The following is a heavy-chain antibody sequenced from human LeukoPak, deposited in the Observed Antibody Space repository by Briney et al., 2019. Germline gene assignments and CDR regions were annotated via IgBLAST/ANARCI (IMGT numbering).Heavy chain of an antibody. V-gene: IGHV1-2*02. D-gene: IGHD5-18*01. CDR3: ARDTAMVTYWFDP. CDR2: INPNSGGT. J-gene: IGHJ5*02. CDR1: GGTFSSYA. Sequence: ASVKVSCKASGGTFSSYAISWVRQAPGQGLEWMGWINPNSGGTNYAQKFLGRVTMTRGTSISTAYMELTRLRSDDTAVYYCARDTAMVTYWFDPWGQGTLVTVSS.